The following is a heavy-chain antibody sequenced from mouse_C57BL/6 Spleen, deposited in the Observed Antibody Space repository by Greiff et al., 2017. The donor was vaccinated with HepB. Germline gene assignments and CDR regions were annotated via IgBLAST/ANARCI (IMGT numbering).Heavy chain of an antibody. CDR1: GYTFTSYW. J-gene: IGHJ4*01. CDR2: IYPGSGST. CDR3: ARGKTTAMDY. Sequence: QVQLQQPGAELVKPGASVKMSCKASGYTFTSYWITWVKQRPGQGLEWIGDIYPGSGSTNYNEKFKSKATLTLDTSSSTAYMQLSSLTSEDSAVYYCARGKTTAMDYWGQGTSVTVSS. D-gene: IGHD1-1*01. V-gene: IGHV1-55*01.